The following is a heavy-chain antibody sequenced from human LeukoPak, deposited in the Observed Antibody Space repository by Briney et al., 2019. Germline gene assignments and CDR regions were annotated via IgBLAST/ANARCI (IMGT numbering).Heavy chain of an antibody. Sequence: GGSLRLSCAASGFTFSSYAMSWVRQAPGKGLEWVSAISGSGGSTYYADSVKGRFTISRDNSKNTLYLQMNSLRAEDTAVYYCAKDPEGIAVSRNWFDPWGQGTLVTVSS. V-gene: IGHV3-23*01. J-gene: IGHJ5*02. CDR2: ISGSGGST. CDR1: GFTFSSYA. CDR3: AKDPEGIAVSRNWFDP. D-gene: IGHD6-19*01.